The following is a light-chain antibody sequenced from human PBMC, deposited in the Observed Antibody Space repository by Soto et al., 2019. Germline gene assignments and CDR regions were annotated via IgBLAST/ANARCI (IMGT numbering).Light chain of an antibody. CDR1: QSISSN. Sequence: EIVMTQSPATLYASPGDRVTLSCRASQSISSNLAWYQQKPGQTPKLLIYGASTRATGFPARFSGSGSATEFTLTISSLQSADFAAYYCQQHNHWHPWTFGQGTKVEIK. CDR3: QQHNHWHPWT. J-gene: IGKJ1*01. V-gene: IGKV3-15*01. CDR2: GAS.